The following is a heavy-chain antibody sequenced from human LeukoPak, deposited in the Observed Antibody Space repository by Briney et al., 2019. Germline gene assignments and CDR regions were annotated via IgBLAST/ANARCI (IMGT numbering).Heavy chain of an antibody. CDR1: GFTFSSYS. D-gene: IGHD2-2*01. CDR3: ATDLEVPAAKYFDY. CDR2: ISSSSSYT. V-gene: IGHV3-21*01. J-gene: IGHJ4*02. Sequence: GGSLRLSCAASGFTFSSYSLNWVRQAPGKGLEWVSSISSSSSYTYYADSVKARFTISRDNAKYSLFLQMNSLRAEDTAVYYCATDLEVPAAKYFDYWGQGTLVTVSS.